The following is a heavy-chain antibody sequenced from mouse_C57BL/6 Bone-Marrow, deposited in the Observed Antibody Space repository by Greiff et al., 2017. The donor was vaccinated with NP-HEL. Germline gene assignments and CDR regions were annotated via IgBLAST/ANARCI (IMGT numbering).Heavy chain of an antibody. Sequence: VQLQESGAELVKPGASVKLSCKASGYTFTEYTIHWVKQRSGQGLEWIGWFYPGSGSIKYNEKFKDKATLTADKSSSTVYMVLSRLTSEDSAVYCCARQEDGVGYGYFDVWGTGTTVTVSS. CDR1: GYTFTEYT. CDR2: FYPGSGSI. J-gene: IGHJ1*03. CDR3: ARQEDGVGYGYFDV. D-gene: IGHD1-1*02. V-gene: IGHV1-62-2*01.